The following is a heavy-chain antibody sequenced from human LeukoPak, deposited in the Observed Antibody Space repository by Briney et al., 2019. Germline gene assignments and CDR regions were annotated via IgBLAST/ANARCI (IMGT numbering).Heavy chain of an antibody. D-gene: IGHD6-13*01. CDR1: GGSISSYY. CDR3: AGVIAAAGAPIYYYYGMDV. J-gene: IGHJ6*02. Sequence: PSETLSLTCTVSGGSISSYYWSWIRQPPGKGLEWIGYIYYSGSTNYNPSLKSRVTISVDTSKNQFSLKLSSVTAADTAVYYCAGVIAAAGAPIYYYYGMDVWGQGTTVTVSS. V-gene: IGHV4-59*01. CDR2: IYYSGST.